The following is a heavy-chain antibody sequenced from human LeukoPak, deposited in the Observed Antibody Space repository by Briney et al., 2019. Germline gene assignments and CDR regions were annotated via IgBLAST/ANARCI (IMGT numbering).Heavy chain of an antibody. CDR3: TTAVGGTEDFDY. V-gene: IGHV3-15*01. CDR2: IKKKTGGGTT. J-gene: IGHJ4*02. Sequence: GGSLRLSCAASGFTFSDSAMTWVRQAPGKGLEWVGRIKKKTGGGTTDYAAPVKGRFTISRDDSKNTLYLQMNSLKTEDTAVYYCTTAVGGTEDFDYWGQGTLVSDPS. D-gene: IGHD1-26*01. CDR1: GFTFSDSA.